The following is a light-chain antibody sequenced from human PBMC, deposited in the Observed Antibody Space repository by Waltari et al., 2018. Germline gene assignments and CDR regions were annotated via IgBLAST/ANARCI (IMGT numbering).Light chain of an antibody. CDR3: CSYAGSYTVV. V-gene: IGLV2-11*01. J-gene: IGLJ2*01. Sequence: QSALTQPRSVSGSPGQSVPISCTGTSSDVGAYNYVSWYQQHPGKAPKLMIYDVSKRPSGVPDRFSGSKSGNTASLTISGLQAEDEADYYCCSYAGSYTVVFGGGTKLTVL. CDR2: DVS. CDR1: SSDVGAYNY.